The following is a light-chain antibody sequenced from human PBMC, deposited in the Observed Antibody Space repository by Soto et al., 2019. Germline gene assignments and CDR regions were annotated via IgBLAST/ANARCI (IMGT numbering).Light chain of an antibody. J-gene: IGLJ1*01. CDR1: SNDVGDYNS. V-gene: IGLV2-14*01. Sequence: QSALTQPASVSGSPGQSITISCTGTSNDVGDYNSVSWYQQHPGKAPKLMIYDVSNRPSGVSDRFSVSKSGNTASLTISGLQAEDDADYYCSSYTRSSTDVFGTGTKLTFL. CDR2: DVS. CDR3: SSYTRSSTDV.